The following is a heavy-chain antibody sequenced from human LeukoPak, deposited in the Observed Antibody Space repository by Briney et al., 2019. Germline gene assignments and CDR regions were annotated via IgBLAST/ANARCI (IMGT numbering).Heavy chain of an antibody. CDR1: GYSFTTYW. V-gene: IGHV5-51*01. Sequence: GESLEISCKGSGYSFTTYWIGWVRQMPGKGLEWMGIIYPGDSDTRYSPSFQGQVTISADKSISTAYLQWSSLKASDTAMYYCARHRDHSWYLDWGQGTPVTVSS. CDR3: ARHRDHSWYLD. J-gene: IGHJ4*02. D-gene: IGHD6-13*01. CDR2: IYPGDSDT.